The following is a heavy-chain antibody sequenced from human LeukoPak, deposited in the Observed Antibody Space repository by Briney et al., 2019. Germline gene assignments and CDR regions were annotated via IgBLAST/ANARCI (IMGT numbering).Heavy chain of an antibody. CDR2: LIPIFGTA. V-gene: IGHV1-69*13. Sequence: GASVKVSCKASGGTFSSYAISWVRQAPGQGLEWMGGLIPIFGTANYAQKFQGRVTITADESTSTAYMELSSLRSEDTAVYYCARDSVGAGSGSGYYYWGQGTLVTVSS. J-gene: IGHJ4*02. CDR1: GGTFSSYA. CDR3: ARDSVGAGSGSGYYY. D-gene: IGHD3-22*01.